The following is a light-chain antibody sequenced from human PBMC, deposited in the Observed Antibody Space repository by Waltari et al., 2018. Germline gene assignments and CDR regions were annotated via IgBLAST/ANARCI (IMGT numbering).Light chain of an antibody. CDR3: AAWDESLKGWV. CDR1: NSNIGSNT. CDR2: GKD. Sequence: QSVLTQPPSLSGTPGQRVTISCSGSNSNIGSNTLDWYQVLPGTAPKLLIHGKDQRPSGVPDRFSGSKFGASGSLAISGLQPEDESEYYCAAWDESLKGWVFGGGTRLTVL. J-gene: IGLJ3*02. V-gene: IGLV1-44*01.